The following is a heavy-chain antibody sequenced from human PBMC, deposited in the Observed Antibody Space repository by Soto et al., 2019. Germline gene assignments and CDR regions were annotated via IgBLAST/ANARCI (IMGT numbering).Heavy chain of an antibody. CDR2: IYYSGST. V-gene: IGHV4-59*01. J-gene: IGHJ4*02. D-gene: IGHD3-10*01. Sequence: QVQLQESGPGLVKPSETLSLTCTVSGGSISSYYWSWIRQPPGKGLEWIGYIYYSGSTNYNPSLKSRVTISVDTSKNQFSLKLSSVTAADTAVYYCARYGSGSSPRQDYFDYWGKGTLVTVSS. CDR1: GGSISSYY. CDR3: ARYGSGSSPRQDYFDY.